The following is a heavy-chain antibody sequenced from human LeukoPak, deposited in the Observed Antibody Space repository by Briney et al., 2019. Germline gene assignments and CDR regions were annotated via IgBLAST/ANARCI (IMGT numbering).Heavy chain of an antibody. CDR2: ISYDGSNK. CDR3: VKDNPLDY. Sequence: PGRSLRLSCAASGFTFSSYGMHWVRQAPGKGLEWVAVISYDGSNKYYADSVKGRFTISRDNSKNTLYLQMNGLRAEDTAVYYCVKDNPLDYWGQGTLVIVSS. V-gene: IGHV3-30*18. CDR1: GFTFSSYG. D-gene: IGHD1-14*01. J-gene: IGHJ4*02.